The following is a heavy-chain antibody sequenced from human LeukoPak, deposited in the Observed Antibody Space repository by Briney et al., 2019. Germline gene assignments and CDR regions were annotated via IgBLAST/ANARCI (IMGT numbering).Heavy chain of an antibody. J-gene: IGHJ5*02. V-gene: IGHV1-69*04. D-gene: IGHD3-3*01. CDR2: IIPILGIA. CDR3: ARDSHVLRFLEWLGGFDP. CDR1: GGTFSIYA. Sequence: SVKVSCKASGGTFSIYAISWVRQAPGQGLEWMGRIIPILGIANYAQKFQGRVTITADKSTSTAYMELSSLRSEDTAVYYCARDSHVLRFLEWLGGFDPWGQGTLVTVSS.